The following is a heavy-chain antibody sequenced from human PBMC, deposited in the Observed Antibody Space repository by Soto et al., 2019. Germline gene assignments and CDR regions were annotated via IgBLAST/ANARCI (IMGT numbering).Heavy chain of an antibody. D-gene: IGHD6-13*01. CDR2: ISAYNRNT. J-gene: IGHJ4*02. Sequence: ASVKVSCKASGYTFTSYGISWVRQAPGQGLEWMGWISAYNRNTNYAQKLQGRGTMTTDTSASTAYMQLRSLRSDDTAVYYCARDEGYSSSGYQKFDYRGQGTLVTVSS. CDR3: ARDEGYSSSGYQKFDY. CDR1: GYTFTSYG. V-gene: IGHV1-18*01.